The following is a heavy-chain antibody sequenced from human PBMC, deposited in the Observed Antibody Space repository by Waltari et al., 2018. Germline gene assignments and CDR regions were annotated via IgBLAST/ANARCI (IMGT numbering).Heavy chain of an antibody. Sequence: QVQLVQSGAEVKKPGSSVKVSCKASGGTFSSYAVTWVRQAPGQGLEWMGGIIPTVGTANYAQKVQGRVTITADESTSTAYMGLSSLKSEDTAVYYCASQSSSSHYYGMGVWGQGTTVTVSS. D-gene: IGHD6-6*01. CDR1: GGTFSSYA. CDR2: IIPTVGTA. J-gene: IGHJ6*02. CDR3: ASQSSSSHYYGMGV. V-gene: IGHV1-69*01.